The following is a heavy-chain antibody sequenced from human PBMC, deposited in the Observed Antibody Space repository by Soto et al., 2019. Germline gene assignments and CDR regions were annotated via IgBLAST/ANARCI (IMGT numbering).Heavy chain of an antibody. D-gene: IGHD5-18*01. V-gene: IGHV4-31*03. Sequence: SETLSLTCTVSGASVSTGAYYWGWLRQRPGRGLEWIGYVYESGYTYYNMSLKSRLTVSLDRSNNQFSLCLTSGTAADTAVYYCVRALRHTAMVYPWFDPWGQGTLVTVSS. CDR1: GASVSTGAYY. CDR3: VRALRHTAMVYPWFDP. J-gene: IGHJ5*02. CDR2: VYESGYT.